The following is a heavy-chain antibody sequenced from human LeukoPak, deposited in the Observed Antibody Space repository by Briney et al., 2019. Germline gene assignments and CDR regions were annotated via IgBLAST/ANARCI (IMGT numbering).Heavy chain of an antibody. J-gene: IGHJ4*02. Sequence: PSETLSLTCTVSGYSISSGYYWGWIRQPPGKGLEWIGNIYHSGNTYYNPSLKSRVTMSVDTSKNQFSLKLSSVTAADTAVYYCATWVVAASNYFDYWGQGTLVTVSS. D-gene: IGHD2-15*01. CDR3: ATWVVAASNYFDY. CDR1: GYSISSGYY. CDR2: IYHSGNT. V-gene: IGHV4-38-2*02.